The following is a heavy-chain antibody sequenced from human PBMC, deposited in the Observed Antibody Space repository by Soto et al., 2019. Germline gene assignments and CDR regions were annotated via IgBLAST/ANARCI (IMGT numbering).Heavy chain of an antibody. CDR3: ARGHSSSWWGWDYYYGMDV. CDR1: GYTFTSYD. CDR2: MNPNSGNT. D-gene: IGHD6-13*01. Sequence: SSVKVSCKASGYTFTSYDINWVRQATGQGLEWMGWMNPNSGNTGYAQKFQGRVTMTRNTSISTAYMELSSLRSEDTAVYYCARGHSSSWWGWDYYYGMDVWGQGTTVPVSS. J-gene: IGHJ6*02. V-gene: IGHV1-8*01.